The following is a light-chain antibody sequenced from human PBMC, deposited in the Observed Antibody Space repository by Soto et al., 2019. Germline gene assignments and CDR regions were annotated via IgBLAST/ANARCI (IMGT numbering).Light chain of an antibody. CDR2: DVS. CDR1: SSDVGAYKY. Sequence: QSALTQPASVSGSPGQSITISCTGTSSDVGAYKYVSWHQQHPGKAPKLMIYDVSDRPSGVSDRFSGSKSGNTASLTISGLQAEDEADYYCCSYTGGSTSYVFGTGTKLTVL. J-gene: IGLJ1*01. CDR3: CSYTGGSTSYV. V-gene: IGLV2-14*03.